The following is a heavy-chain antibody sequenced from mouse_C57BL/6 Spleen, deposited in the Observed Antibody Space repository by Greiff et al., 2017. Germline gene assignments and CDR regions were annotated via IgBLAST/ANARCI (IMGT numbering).Heavy chain of an antibody. V-gene: IGHV5-4*01. D-gene: IGHD2-5*01. CDR1: GFTFSSYA. Sequence: EVQLVESGGGLVKPGGSLKLSCAASGFTFSSYAMSWVRQTPEKRLEWVATISDGGSYTYYPDNVKGRFTISRDNAKNNLYLQMSHLKSEDTAMYYCARDRDYSNYRNFGVWGTGTTVTVSS. CDR2: ISDGGSYT. J-gene: IGHJ1*03. CDR3: ARDRDYSNYRNFGV.